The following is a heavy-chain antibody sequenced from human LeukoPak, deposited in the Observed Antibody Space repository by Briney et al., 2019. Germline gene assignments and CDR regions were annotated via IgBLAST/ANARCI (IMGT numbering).Heavy chain of an antibody. J-gene: IGHJ1*01. CDR1: GYSISSGYV. CDR3: ARRGGSSLAAYFQH. CDR2: IWDSGST. V-gene: IGHV4-38-2*01. D-gene: IGHD6-6*01. Sequence: SETLSLTCGVSGYSISSGYVGGWLRQPPGKGLEWIGSIWDSGSTYYNPSLKSRVTISVDTSKNHFSLKLSSVTAADTAVYYCARRGGSSLAAYFQHWGQGTLVTVSS.